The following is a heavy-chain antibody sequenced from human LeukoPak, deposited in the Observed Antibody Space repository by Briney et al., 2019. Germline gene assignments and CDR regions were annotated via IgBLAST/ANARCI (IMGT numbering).Heavy chain of an antibody. D-gene: IGHD3-9*01. CDR1: GYTFTGYY. CDR3: ARDYYDILTGYYSFDY. Sequence: GASVKVSCKASGYTFTGYYMHWVRRAPGQGLEWMGGIIPIFGTANYAQKFQGRVTITADESTSTAYMELSSLRSEDTAVYYCARDYYDILTGYYSFDYWGQGTLVTVSS. CDR2: IIPIFGTA. J-gene: IGHJ4*02. V-gene: IGHV1-69*13.